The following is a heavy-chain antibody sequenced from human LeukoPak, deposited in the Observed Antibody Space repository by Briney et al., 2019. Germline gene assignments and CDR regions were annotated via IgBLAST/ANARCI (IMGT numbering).Heavy chain of an antibody. Sequence: GSLRLSCAASGFTFSSYSMNWVRQAPGKGLEWVSSISSSSSYIYYADSVKGRFTISRDNAKNSLYLQMNSLRAEDTAVYYCARDRGGGYCSGGSCYHRAYDAFDIWGQGTMVTVSS. D-gene: IGHD2-15*01. J-gene: IGHJ3*02. CDR3: ARDRGGGYCSGGSCYHRAYDAFDI. CDR2: ISSSSSYI. CDR1: GFTFSSYS. V-gene: IGHV3-21*01.